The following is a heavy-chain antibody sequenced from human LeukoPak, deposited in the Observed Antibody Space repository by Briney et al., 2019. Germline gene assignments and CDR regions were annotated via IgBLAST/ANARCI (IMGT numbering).Heavy chain of an antibody. CDR1: GFTFSSYA. D-gene: IGHD3-9*01. CDR2: ISGSGGST. CDR3: AKGTYYEILTGYPPYYFDY. Sequence: GGSLRLSCAASGFTFSSYAMSWVRQAPGKGLEWVSGISGSGGSTYYADFVKGRFTISRDNSKNTLYLQMNSLRAEDTAVYYCAKGTYYEILTGYPPYYFDYWGQGTLVTVSS. J-gene: IGHJ4*02. V-gene: IGHV3-23*01.